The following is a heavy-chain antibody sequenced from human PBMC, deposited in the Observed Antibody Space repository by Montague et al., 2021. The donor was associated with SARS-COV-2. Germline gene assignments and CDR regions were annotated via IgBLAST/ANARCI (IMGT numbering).Heavy chain of an antibody. CDR3: AMLYGGGGGRGY. J-gene: IGHJ4*02. V-gene: IGHV4-59*01. CDR2: IGST. Sequence: SETLSLTCTVSGGSIDGNHWTSVRQSPGKGLEWIGQIGSTNYNPSLESRISTSVDTSKSQFSLNLASVTAADSAIYYCAMLYGGGGGRGYWGQGTLVTVSS. CDR1: GGSIDGNH. D-gene: IGHD4-23*01.